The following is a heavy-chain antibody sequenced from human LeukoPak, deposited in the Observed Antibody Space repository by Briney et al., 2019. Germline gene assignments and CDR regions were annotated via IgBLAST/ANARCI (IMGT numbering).Heavy chain of an antibody. CDR1: GFTFSSYA. CDR2: ISYDGSNK. V-gene: IGHV3-30-3*01. CDR3: ARGFRGSGYYFDY. D-gene: IGHD6-19*01. J-gene: IGHJ4*02. Sequence: PGRSLRLSCAASGFTFSSYAMHWVRQAPGKGLESLAVISYDGSNKYYADSVKGRFTISRDNSKNTLYLQMNSLRAEDTAVYYCARGFRGSGYYFDYWGQGTLVTVSS.